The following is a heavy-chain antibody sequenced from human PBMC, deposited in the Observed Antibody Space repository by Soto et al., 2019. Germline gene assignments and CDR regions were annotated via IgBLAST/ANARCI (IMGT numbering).Heavy chain of an antibody. V-gene: IGHV3-23*01. CDR3: ASSREYSSSSWGRYYYYYYMDV. CDR2: ISGSGGST. D-gene: IGHD6-6*01. CDR1: GFTFSSYA. Sequence: EVQLLESGGGLVQPGGSLRLSCAASGFTFSSYAMSWVRQAPGKGLEWVSAISGSGGSTYYADSVKGRFTISRDNSKNTRYLQMNSLRAEDTAVYYCASSREYSSSSWGRYYYYYYMDVWGKGTTVTVSS. J-gene: IGHJ6*03.